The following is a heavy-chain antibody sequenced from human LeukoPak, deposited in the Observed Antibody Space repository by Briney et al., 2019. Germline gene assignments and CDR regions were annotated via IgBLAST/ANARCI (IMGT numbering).Heavy chain of an antibody. CDR2: IRYDGSNK. Sequence: GGSLRLSCAASGFTFSSYGMRWVRQAPGKGLEWVAFIRYDGSNKYYADSVKGRFTISRDNSKNTLYLQMNSLRAEDTAVYYCAKSYGSGSYYVPFDYWGQGTLVTVSS. CDR3: AKSYGSGSYYVPFDY. CDR1: GFTFSSYG. V-gene: IGHV3-30*02. J-gene: IGHJ4*02. D-gene: IGHD3-10*01.